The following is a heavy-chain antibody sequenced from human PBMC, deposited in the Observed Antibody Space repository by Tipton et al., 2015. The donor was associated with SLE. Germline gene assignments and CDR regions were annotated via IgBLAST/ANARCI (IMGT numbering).Heavy chain of an antibody. Sequence: TLSLTCTVSGGSITSTNDYWGWIRQPPGKGLEWVGSIYYSGSTYYNPSLRSRVNISVDTAKNQFALSLSSVTAADTAVYYCARDGRDTAMAYMDVWGKGTTVTVSS. CDR3: ARDGRDTAMAYMDV. D-gene: IGHD5-18*01. CDR2: IYYSGST. CDR1: GGSITSTNDY. J-gene: IGHJ6*03. V-gene: IGHV4-39*06.